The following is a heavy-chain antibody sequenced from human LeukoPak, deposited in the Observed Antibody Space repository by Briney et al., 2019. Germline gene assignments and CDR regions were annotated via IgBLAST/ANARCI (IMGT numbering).Heavy chain of an antibody. CDR2: IYYSGST. J-gene: IGHJ4*02. CDR3: ASRPKRRGDYFDY. CDR1: GGSISSYY. Sequence: PSETLSLTCTVSGGSISSYYWSWIRQPPGKGLEWIGYIYYSGSTNYNPSLKSRVTISVDTSKNQFSLKLSSVTAADTAVYYCASRPKRRGDYFDYWGQGTLVTVSS. V-gene: IGHV4-59*08. D-gene: IGHD6-25*01.